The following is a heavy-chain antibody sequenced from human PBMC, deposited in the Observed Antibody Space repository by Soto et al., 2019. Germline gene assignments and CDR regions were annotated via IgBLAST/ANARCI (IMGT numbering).Heavy chain of an antibody. V-gene: IGHV4-59*12. CDR3: ARENFNSSSWPLDY. CDR2: IYYSGST. CDR1: GGSISSYY. D-gene: IGHD6-13*01. J-gene: IGHJ4*02. Sequence: SETLSLTCTVSGGSISSYYWSWIRQPPGKGLEWIGYIYYSGSTNYSPSLKSRVTISVDTSKNSVYLQMNSLRVEDTAVYYCARENFNSSSWPLDYWGQGTLVTVSS.